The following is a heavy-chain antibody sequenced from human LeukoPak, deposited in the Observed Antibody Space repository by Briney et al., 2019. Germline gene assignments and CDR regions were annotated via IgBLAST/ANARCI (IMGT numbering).Heavy chain of an antibody. CDR1: GYTFTGYY. CDR3: TRGYYDSSDFEYFHH. V-gene: IGHV1-2*02. J-gene: IGHJ1*01. D-gene: IGHD3-22*01. Sequence: GASVKVSCKASGYTFTGYYMHWVRQAPGQGLEWMGWINPNSGGTNFAQRFQDRVTMTRDMSISTAYMELGRLRSDDTAIYYCTRGYYDSSDFEYFHHWGQGTLVTVSS. CDR2: INPNSGGT.